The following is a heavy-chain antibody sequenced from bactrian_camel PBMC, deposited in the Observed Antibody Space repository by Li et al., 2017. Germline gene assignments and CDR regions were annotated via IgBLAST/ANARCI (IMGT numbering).Heavy chain of an antibody. CDR2: IDSDGST. D-gene: IGHD6*01. Sequence: HVQLVESGRGSVQAGGSLRLSCAASGYTYSSYCMGWFRQAPGKEREGVAAIDSDGSTHYARSVAGRFTISKDNAKNTLYLQMNSLKPEDTATYYCAAVPSYGGNRCDTVLSEFNYLGQGTQVTVS. J-gene: IGHJ4*01. CDR1: GYTYSSYC. CDR3: AAVPSYGGNRCDTVLSEFNY. V-gene: IGHV3S55*01.